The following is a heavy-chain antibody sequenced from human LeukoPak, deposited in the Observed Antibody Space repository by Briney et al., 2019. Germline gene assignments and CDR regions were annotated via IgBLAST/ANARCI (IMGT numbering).Heavy chain of an antibody. CDR2: IYHSGST. V-gene: IGHV4-30-2*01. J-gene: IGHJ5*02. CDR3: AREILTTVTEGRSGWFDP. CDR1: GGSISSGGYP. D-gene: IGHD4-17*01. Sequence: PSETLSLTCAVSGGSISSGGYPWSWIRQPPGKGLEWIGYIYHSGSTYYNPSLKSRVTISVDRSKNQFSLKLSSVTAADTAVYYCAREILTTVTEGRSGWFDPWGQGTLVTVSS.